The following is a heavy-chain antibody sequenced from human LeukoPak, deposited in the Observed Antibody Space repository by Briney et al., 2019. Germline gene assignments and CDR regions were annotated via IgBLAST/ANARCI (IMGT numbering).Heavy chain of an antibody. D-gene: IGHD4-17*01. Sequence: GDSLEISCKGSGYSFPSYWIGWVRQMPGKGLYWMGIIYPGDSDTRYSPYFQGQDTISADKSISTAYLQWSSLKASDTAMYYCARLTTTVTRFFDYWGQGTLVTVSS. V-gene: IGHV5-51*01. CDR2: IYPGDSDT. CDR3: ARLTTTVTRFFDY. J-gene: IGHJ4*02. CDR1: GYSFPSYW.